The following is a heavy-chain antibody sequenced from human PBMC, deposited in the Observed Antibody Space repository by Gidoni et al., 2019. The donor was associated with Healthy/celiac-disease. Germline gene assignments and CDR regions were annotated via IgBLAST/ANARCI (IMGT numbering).Heavy chain of an antibody. J-gene: IGHJ4*02. CDR3: ARDGGIAAALFD. Sequence: QVQLQESGPGLVKPSQTLSLTCTVSGGSISSGGYYWSWLRQHPGKGLEWIGYIYYSGSTYYNPSLKSRVTISVDTSKNQFSLKLSSVTAADTAVYYCARDGGIAAALFDWGQGTLVTVSS. V-gene: IGHV4-31*03. D-gene: IGHD6-13*01. CDR2: IYYSGST. CDR1: GGSISSGGYY.